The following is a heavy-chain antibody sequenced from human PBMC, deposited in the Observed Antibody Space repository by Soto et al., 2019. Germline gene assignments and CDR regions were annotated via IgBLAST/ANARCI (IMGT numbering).Heavy chain of an antibody. CDR2: INWHCRIA. CDR3: AKDEGAAVESPGD. J-gene: IGHJ4*01. Sequence: GGSLRLSFAASGFIFDDFTMHWVRLVPGKGLQWVSYINWHCRIAMYADSLKGRFTISRDNTNNPLYLQMNSLRSDDTALYYCAKDEGAAVESPGDWGHGTLVPVSS. D-gene: IGHD6-13*01. V-gene: IGHV3-43*01. CDR1: GFIFDDFT.